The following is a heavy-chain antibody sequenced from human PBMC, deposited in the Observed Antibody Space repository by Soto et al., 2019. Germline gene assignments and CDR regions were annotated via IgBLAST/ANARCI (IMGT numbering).Heavy chain of an antibody. D-gene: IGHD1-26*01. CDR3: ARDIVGATTYYFDY. J-gene: IGHJ4*02. CDR2: INAGNGNT. CDR1: GYTFTSYA. V-gene: IGHV1-3*01. Sequence: QVQLVQSGAEVKKPGASVKVSCKASGYTFTSYAMHWVRQAPGQRLEWMGWINAGNGNTKYSQKFQGRVTITRDTSASTAYMELSSLRSEDTAVYYCARDIVGATTYYFDYWGQGTLVTVSS.